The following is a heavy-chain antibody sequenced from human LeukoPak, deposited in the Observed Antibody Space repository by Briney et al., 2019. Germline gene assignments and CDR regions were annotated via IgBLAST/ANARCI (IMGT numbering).Heavy chain of an antibody. CDR3: AREMYYYDNTAYYTGYYFDY. CDR2: MNPSSGNT. J-gene: IGHJ4*02. CDR1: GYTFTSYG. Sequence: ASVKVSCKASGYTFTSYGISWVRQAPGQGLEWMGYMNPSSGNTDYAQKFQGRVTMTRNTSINTAYMELSSLRSEDTAVYYCAREMYYYDNTAYYTGYYFDYWGQGTLVTVSS. D-gene: IGHD3-22*01. V-gene: IGHV1-8*02.